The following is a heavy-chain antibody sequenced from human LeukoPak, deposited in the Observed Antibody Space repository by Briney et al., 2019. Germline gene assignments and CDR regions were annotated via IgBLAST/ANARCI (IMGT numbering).Heavy chain of an antibody. CDR2: IKQDGSEK. Sequence: GGSLRLSCAASGFTLSTYWMNWVRQAPGKGLEWVATIKQDGSEKYYVDSVKGRFTISRDNAKNSLYLQMNSLRAEDTAVYYCARASSGYPDYFDYWGQGTLVTVSS. CDR1: GFTLSTYW. D-gene: IGHD3-22*01. J-gene: IGHJ4*02. CDR3: ARASSGYPDYFDY. V-gene: IGHV3-7*01.